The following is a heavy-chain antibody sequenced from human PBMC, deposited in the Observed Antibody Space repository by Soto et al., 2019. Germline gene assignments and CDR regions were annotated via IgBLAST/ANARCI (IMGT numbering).Heavy chain of an antibody. Sequence: QVQLQQSGPGLVKPSQTLSLTCAISGDSVSSNSAAWNWIRQSPSRGLEWLGRTYYRSKWYNDYAVSVKSRITINPDTSKNQFSLQLNSVTPEDTAVYYCARDIWSFRVVVPAAIWYFDLWGRGTLVTVSS. J-gene: IGHJ2*01. CDR3: ARDIWSFRVVVPAAIWYFDL. D-gene: IGHD2-2*01. CDR2: TYYRSKWYN. V-gene: IGHV6-1*01. CDR1: GDSVSSNSAA.